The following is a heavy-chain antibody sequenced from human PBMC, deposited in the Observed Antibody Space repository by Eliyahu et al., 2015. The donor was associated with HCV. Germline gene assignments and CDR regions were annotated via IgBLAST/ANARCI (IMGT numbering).Heavy chain of an antibody. J-gene: IGHJ5*02. D-gene: IGHD3-9*01. CDR3: AKVPPPPGSVATGTSDNGFDP. Sequence: DVQLLESGGGLVQPGGSLXLFCAASGXXFXXYALNWXRQAPGKGLEWVSGISGGGGSTFYADSVKGRFTISRDNSKSTLYLQLNSLGDEDTAVYYCAKVPPPPGSVATGTSDNGFDPWGQGTLVTVSS. CDR2: ISGGGGST. CDR1: GXXFXXYA. V-gene: IGHV3-23*01.